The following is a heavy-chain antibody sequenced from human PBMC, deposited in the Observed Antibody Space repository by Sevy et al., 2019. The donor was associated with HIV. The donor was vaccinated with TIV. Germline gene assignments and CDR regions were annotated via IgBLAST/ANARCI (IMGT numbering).Heavy chain of an antibody. Sequence: GGSLRLSCTTSGFTFGDCAMSWFRQAPGKGLEWVGFIRNRAYGGTPEYAASVKGRFTISRDDSEGIAYLQMNSLKTEDTAVYYCSRVAGWAAPQQHYYWGQGTLVTVSP. CDR3: SRVAGWAAPQQHYY. CDR1: GFTFGDCA. D-gene: IGHD2-15*01. CDR2: IRNRAYGGTP. V-gene: IGHV3-49*03. J-gene: IGHJ4*02.